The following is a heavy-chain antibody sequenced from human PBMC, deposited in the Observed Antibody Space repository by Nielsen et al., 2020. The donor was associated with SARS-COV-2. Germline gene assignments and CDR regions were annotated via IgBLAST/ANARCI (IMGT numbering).Heavy chain of an antibody. J-gene: IGHJ4*02. CDR1: GFTFSSHW. CDR2: IKHDGSGQ. Sequence: GESLKISCAASGFTFSSHWMSWVRQAPGKGLEWLANIKHDGSGQYYVDSVKGRFTMSRDNAKNLLYLQMNSLRDDDTAVYYCARDSYIVPTNYYFDYWGQGALVTVSS. CDR3: ARDSYIVPTNYYFDY. V-gene: IGHV3-7*01. D-gene: IGHD5-12*01.